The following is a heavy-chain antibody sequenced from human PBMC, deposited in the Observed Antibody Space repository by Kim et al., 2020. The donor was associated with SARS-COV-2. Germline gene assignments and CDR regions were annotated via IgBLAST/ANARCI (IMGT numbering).Heavy chain of an antibody. D-gene: IGHD5-12*01. J-gene: IGHJ4*02. CDR2: INAGNGNT. V-gene: IGHV1-3*01. CDR1: GYTFTSYA. Sequence: ASVKVSCKASGYTFTSYAMHWVRQAPGQRLEWMGWINAGNGNTKYSQKFQGRVTITRDTSASTAYMELSSLRSEDTAVYYCARKGMATIASFDYWGQGTLVTVSS. CDR3: ARKGMATIASFDY.